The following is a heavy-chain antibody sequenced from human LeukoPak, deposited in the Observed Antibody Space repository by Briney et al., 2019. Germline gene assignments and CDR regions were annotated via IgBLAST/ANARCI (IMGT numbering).Heavy chain of an antibody. CDR1: GFTVSSSL. J-gene: IGHJ4*02. D-gene: IGHD1-26*01. Sequence: PGGSLRLSCVGSGFTVSSSLMSWVRQAPGKGLEWVSNLYNDAFDSATHYADSVKGRFTISRDNSQNTLYLQMNSLRAEDMAMYYCAREIGGGLHYFHSWGQGTPVTVSS. V-gene: IGHV3-53*01. CDR3: AREIGGGLHYFHS. CDR2: LYNDAFDSAT.